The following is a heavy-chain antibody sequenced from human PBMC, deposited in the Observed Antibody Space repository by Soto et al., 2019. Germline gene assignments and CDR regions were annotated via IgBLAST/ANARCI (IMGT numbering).Heavy chain of an antibody. D-gene: IGHD7-27*01. J-gene: IGHJ4*02. Sequence: SETLSLTCTVSGGSISSYYWSWIRQPPGKGLEWIGYIYYSGSTNYNPSLKSRVTISVDTSKNQFSLKLSSVTAADTAVYYCARSISKTGVFDYWDQGTLVTVSS. CDR1: GGSISSYY. CDR3: ARSISKTGVFDY. CDR2: IYYSGST. V-gene: IGHV4-59*08.